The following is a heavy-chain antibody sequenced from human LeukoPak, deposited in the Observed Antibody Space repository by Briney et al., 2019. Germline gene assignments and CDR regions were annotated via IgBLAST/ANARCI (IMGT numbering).Heavy chain of an antibody. CDR1: GYSFTSYW. J-gene: IGHJ4*02. CDR2: IYPGDSDT. Sequence: GESLKISCKGSGYSFTSYWIGWVRQMPGKGLEWMGIIYPGDSDTRYSPSFQGQVTISADKSISTAYLQWSSLKASDTAMYYCARQPWGCSSTSCYSSYATYFDYWGQGTLVTVSS. D-gene: IGHD2-2*01. CDR3: ARQPWGCSSTSCYSSYATYFDY. V-gene: IGHV5-51*01.